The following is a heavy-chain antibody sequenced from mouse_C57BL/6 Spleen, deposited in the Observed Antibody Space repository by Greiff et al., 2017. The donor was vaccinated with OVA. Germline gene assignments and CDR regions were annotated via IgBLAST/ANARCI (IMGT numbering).Heavy chain of an antibody. D-gene: IGHD2-4*01. J-gene: IGHJ3*01. CDR3: ARHNYDYDATWFAY. CDR1: GFTFSSYG. CDR2: ISSGGSYT. V-gene: IGHV5-6*01. Sequence: EVQLVESGGDLVKPGGSLKLSCAASGFTFSSYGMSWVRQTPDKRLEWVATISSGGSYTYYPDSVKGRFTISRDNAKNTLYLQMSSLKSEDTAMYYCARHNYDYDATWFAYWGQGTLVTVSA.